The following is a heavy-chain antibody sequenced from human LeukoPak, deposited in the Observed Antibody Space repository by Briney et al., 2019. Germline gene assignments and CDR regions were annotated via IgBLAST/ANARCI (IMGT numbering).Heavy chain of an antibody. CDR3: ARDRPYGDYVDGYYFDY. D-gene: IGHD4-17*01. CDR1: GYTFTSYG. Sequence: ASVKVSCKASGYTFTSYGISWVRQAPGQGLEWMGWISAYNGNTNYAQKLQGRVTMTTDTSTSTAYMELRSLRSDDTAVYYCARDRPYGDYVDGYYFDYWGQGTLVTVSS. V-gene: IGHV1-18*01. CDR2: ISAYNGNT. J-gene: IGHJ4*02.